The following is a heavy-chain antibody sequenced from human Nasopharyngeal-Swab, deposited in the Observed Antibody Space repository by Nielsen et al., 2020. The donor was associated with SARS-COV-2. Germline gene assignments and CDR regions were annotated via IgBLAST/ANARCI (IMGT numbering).Heavy chain of an antibody. CDR3: ARDRVDSSSWGYYYYGMDG. CDR1: GLTFDDYA. V-gene: IGHV3-9*01. J-gene: IGHJ6*02. Sequence: SLKISCAASGLTFDDYAMHWVRQAPGKGLEWVSGISWNSGSIGYADSVKGRFTISRENAKNSLYLQMNSLRAGDTAVYYCARDRVDSSSWGYYYYGMDGWGQGTTVTVSS. D-gene: IGHD6-13*01. CDR2: ISWNSGSI.